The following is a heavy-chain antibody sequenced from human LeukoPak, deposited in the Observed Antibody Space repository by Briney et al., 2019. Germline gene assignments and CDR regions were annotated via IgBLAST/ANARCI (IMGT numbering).Heavy chain of an antibody. J-gene: IGHJ6*03. CDR1: QYSFANYW. D-gene: IGHD6-13*01. Sequence: PGESLKISCKAYQYSFANYWLAWVRQMPGKGLECMAIVYPGDSEIRYSPSFQGQVSFSVDKSINTAYLQWSSLKASDTAIYYCARLPNIASTAATDYYYMDVWGKGTTVTVTS. CDR2: VYPGDSEI. CDR3: ARLPNIASTAATDYYYMDV. V-gene: IGHV5-51*03.